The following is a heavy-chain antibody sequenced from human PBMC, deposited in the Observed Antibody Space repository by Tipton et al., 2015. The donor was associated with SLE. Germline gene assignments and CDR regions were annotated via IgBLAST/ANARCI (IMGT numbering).Heavy chain of an antibody. CDR1: GGSISSNVYY. J-gene: IGHJ6*02. CDR2: IHYSGIT. D-gene: IGHD2-21*02. CDR3: ARRGGGDPRFLRTYYGLDV. Sequence: TLSLTCTVSGGSISSNVYYWGWIRQPPGKGLEWLGNIHYSGITYYNPSLRSRVAISVDTSRNQFSLRLISVSAADTAVYYCARRGGGDPRFLRTYYGLDVWGQGTTVTVSS. V-gene: IGHV4-39*07.